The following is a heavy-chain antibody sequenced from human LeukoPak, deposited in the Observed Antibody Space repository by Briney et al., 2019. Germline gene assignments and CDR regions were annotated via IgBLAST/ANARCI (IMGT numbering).Heavy chain of an antibody. Sequence: PSETLSLTCTVSGGSISSSSYYWGWIRQPPGKGLEWIGSIYYSGSTYYNPSLKSRVTISVDTSKNQFSLKLSSVTAADTAVYYCARGITMVRGVIERVWFDPWGQGTLVTVSS. D-gene: IGHD3-10*01. CDR1: GGSISSSSYY. CDR3: ARGITMVRGVIERVWFDP. V-gene: IGHV4-39*01. J-gene: IGHJ5*02. CDR2: IYYSGST.